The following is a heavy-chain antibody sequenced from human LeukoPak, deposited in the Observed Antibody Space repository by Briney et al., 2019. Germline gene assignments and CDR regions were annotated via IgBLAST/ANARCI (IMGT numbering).Heavy chain of an antibody. CDR3: ARDSLPMAVTGPFDH. Sequence: GGSLRLSCAASGFNFSSYGMHWVRQAPGKGLEWVTSMWFDGSNIHYADSVKGRVIISRDNSKSALYLQMNILRAEDTAIYYCARDSLPMAVTGPFDHWGQGALVTVSS. CDR2: MWFDGSNI. CDR1: GFNFSSYG. V-gene: IGHV3-33*01. J-gene: IGHJ4*02. D-gene: IGHD6-19*01.